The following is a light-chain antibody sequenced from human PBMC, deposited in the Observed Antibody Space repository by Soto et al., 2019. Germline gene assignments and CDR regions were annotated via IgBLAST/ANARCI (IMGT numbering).Light chain of an antibody. CDR1: TSDIGGYHY. CDR2: GVC. Sequence: QSGLTQPAAVSGSPGQTITISCTGTTSDIGGYHYISWHQQHPGKAPKLMIYGVCNRPSGVSNRFSGSKSDNTASLTISGLQAEDDSDYYCNTNASSSTLVFGGGTKVTVL. J-gene: IGLJ3*02. V-gene: IGLV2-14*01. CDR3: NTNASSSTLV.